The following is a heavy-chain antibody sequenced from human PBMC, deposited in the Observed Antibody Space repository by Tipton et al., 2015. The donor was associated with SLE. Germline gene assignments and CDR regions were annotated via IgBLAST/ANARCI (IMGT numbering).Heavy chain of an antibody. J-gene: IGHJ4*02. Sequence: TLSLTCTVSGGSISDSTYYWGWIRQPPGKGLEWIGSIYSRGNKFYNPSLMSRYTILLDTSKYQFSLSLSSVNAADTAVYYCARGRATRENSYFWSSYFFDYWGQGTLVSVSS. CDR1: GGSISDSTYY. V-gene: IGHV4-39*07. D-gene: IGHD3-3*01. CDR2: IYSRGNK. CDR3: ARGRATRENSYFWSSYFFDY.